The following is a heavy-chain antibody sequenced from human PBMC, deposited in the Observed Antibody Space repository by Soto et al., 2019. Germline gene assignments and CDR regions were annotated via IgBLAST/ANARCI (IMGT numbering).Heavy chain of an antibody. Sequence: GASVKVSCKASGYTFTSYYMHWVRQAPGQGLEWMGIINPSGGSTSYAQKFQGRVTMTRDTSTSTVYMELSSLRSEDTAVYYCARYGSGSYLSVYYYYMDVWGKGPTVTVSS. CDR3: ARYGSGSYLSVYYYYMDV. J-gene: IGHJ6*03. CDR2: INPSGGST. D-gene: IGHD3-10*01. CDR1: GYTFTSYY. V-gene: IGHV1-46*03.